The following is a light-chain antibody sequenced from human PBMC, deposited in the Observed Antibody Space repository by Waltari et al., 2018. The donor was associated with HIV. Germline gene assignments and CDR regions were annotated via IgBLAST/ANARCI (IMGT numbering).Light chain of an antibody. Sequence: QSALTQPPSASGSPGQSVTISCTGTSSDVGGYNFVSWYQQHPGKAPNLMIFEVTKRPAGVPARFAGYKTGNTASLTVSGLQADDEADYYCSSYAGGNNLVFGGGTKLTVL. CDR3: SSYAGGNNLV. V-gene: IGLV2-8*01. CDR2: EVT. J-gene: IGLJ2*01. CDR1: SSDVGGYNF.